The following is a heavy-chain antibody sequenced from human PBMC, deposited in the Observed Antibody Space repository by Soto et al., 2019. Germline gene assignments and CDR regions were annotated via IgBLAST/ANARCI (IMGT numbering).Heavy chain of an antibody. Sequence: SQTLSLTCAISGDSVSTNSATWDWFRQSPSRGLEWLGRTYYRSKWFNDYAVSVKGRISINPDTSNNQFSLQLNSVTPDDTAVYYCARLIGNSWLDSWGQGTLVTSPQ. CDR2: TYYRSKWFN. J-gene: IGHJ5*01. D-gene: IGHD2-8*01. CDR1: GDSVSTNSAT. V-gene: IGHV6-1*01. CDR3: ARLIGNSWLDS.